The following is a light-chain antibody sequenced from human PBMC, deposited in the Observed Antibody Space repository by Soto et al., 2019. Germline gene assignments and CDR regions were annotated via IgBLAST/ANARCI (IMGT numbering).Light chain of an antibody. Sequence: QSALTQPASVSGSPGQSITISCTGRSGDVGDYNSVSWYQHHPGKAPKLMIYHVRVRASGVSNRFSGSKSGNTASLTISGLQADDEADYDCSSYSNGPPSDVFGTGTKLTVL. CDR2: HVR. J-gene: IGLJ1*01. CDR1: SGDVGDYNS. CDR3: SSYSNGPPSDV. V-gene: IGLV2-14*03.